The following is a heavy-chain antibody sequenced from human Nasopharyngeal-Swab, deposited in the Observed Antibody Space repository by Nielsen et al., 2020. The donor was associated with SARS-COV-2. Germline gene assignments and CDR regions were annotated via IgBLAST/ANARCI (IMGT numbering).Heavy chain of an antibody. D-gene: IGHD3-22*01. J-gene: IGHJ4*02. CDR1: GGSISSGGYS. Sequence: SETLSLTCAVSGGSISSGGYSWSWIRQPPGKGLEWIGYIYYSGSTNYNPSLKSRVTISVDTSKNQFSLKLSSVTAADTAVYYCARATRSGYYQTYYFDYWGQGTLVTVSS. CDR3: ARATRSGYYQTYYFDY. CDR2: IYYSGST. V-gene: IGHV4-61*08.